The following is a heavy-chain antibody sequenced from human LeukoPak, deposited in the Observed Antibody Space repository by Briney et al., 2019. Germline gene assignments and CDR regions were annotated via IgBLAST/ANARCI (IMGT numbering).Heavy chain of an antibody. V-gene: IGHV1-2*02. D-gene: IGHD5-12*01. CDR3: ARAYSGDEAFDY. Sequence: ASVTLSCTASGYTFSGYYIHWVRQAPGQGLEWMGWINPNSGGTNYAQKFKGRVTMTRDTSTTYMELSRLTSDDTAVYYCARAYSGDEAFDYWGPGTLVTVSS. CDR1: GYTFSGYY. CDR2: INPNSGGT. J-gene: IGHJ4*02.